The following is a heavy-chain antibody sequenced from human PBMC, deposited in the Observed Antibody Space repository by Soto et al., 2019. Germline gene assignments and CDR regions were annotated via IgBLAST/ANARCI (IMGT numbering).Heavy chain of an antibody. CDR3: EKAPERHRYGSPFDY. CDR1: GFTFSSYG. J-gene: IGHJ4*02. D-gene: IGHD5-18*01. V-gene: IGHV3-30*18. CDR2: ISYDGSNK. Sequence: PGGSLRLSCAASGFTFSSYGMRWVRQAPGKGLEWVAVISYDGSNKYYADSVKGRFTISRDNSKNTLYLQMNSLRAEDTAVYYSEKAPERHRYGSPFDYWGQGTLVTVSS.